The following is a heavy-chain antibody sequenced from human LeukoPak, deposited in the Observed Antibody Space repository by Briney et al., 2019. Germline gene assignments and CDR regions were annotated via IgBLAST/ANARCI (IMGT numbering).Heavy chain of an antibody. Sequence: SQTLSLTCTVSGGSISSGDYYWSWIRQPPGKGLEWIWYIYYSGSTYYNPSLKSRVTMSVDTSKNQFSLKMSSVTAADTAVYYCASNYGSGSYHYFDYWGQGTLVTVSS. CDR2: IYYSGST. J-gene: IGHJ4*02. CDR3: ASNYGSGSYHYFDY. CDR1: GGSISSGDYY. D-gene: IGHD3-10*01. V-gene: IGHV4-30-4*01.